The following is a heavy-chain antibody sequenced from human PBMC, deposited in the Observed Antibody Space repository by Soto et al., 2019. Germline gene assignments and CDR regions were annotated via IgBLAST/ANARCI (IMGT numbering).Heavy chain of an antibody. CDR1: GGSFSGYY. Sequence: SETLSLTCAVYGGSFSGYYWSWIRQPPGKGLEWIGEINHSGSTNYNPSLKSRVTISVDTSKNQFSLKLSSVTAADTAVYYCARAWYQLPTYVYYYYGMDVWGQGTTVTVSS. CDR2: INHSGST. CDR3: ARAWYQLPTYVYYYYGMDV. D-gene: IGHD2-2*01. J-gene: IGHJ6*02. V-gene: IGHV4-34*01.